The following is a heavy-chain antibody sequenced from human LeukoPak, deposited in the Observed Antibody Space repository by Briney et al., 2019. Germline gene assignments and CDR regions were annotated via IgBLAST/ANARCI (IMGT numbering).Heavy chain of an antibody. V-gene: IGHV1-24*01. D-gene: IGHD6-19*01. CDR3: AREKWSSGWHPFDP. CDR2: FDPEDGET. CDR1: GYTLTELS. J-gene: IGHJ5*02. Sequence: ASVKVSCKVSGYTLTELSMHWVRQAPGKGLEWMGGFDPEDGETIYAQKFQGRVTMTEDTSTDTAYMELRSLRSDDTAVYYCAREKWSSGWHPFDPWGQGTLVTVSS.